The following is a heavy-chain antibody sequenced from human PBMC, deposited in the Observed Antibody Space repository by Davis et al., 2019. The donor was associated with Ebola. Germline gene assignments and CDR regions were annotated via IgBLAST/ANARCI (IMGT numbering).Heavy chain of an antibody. J-gene: IGHJ4*02. D-gene: IGHD6-19*01. Sequence: AASVKVSCKASGYTFTGYYMHWVRQAPGQGLEWMGWINLNSGGTNYAQKFQGRVTMTRDTSISTAYMELSRLRSDDTAVYYCARSSGLYYFDYWGQGTLVTVSS. CDR3: ARSSGLYYFDY. CDR1: GYTFTGYY. CDR2: INLNSGGT. V-gene: IGHV1-2*02.